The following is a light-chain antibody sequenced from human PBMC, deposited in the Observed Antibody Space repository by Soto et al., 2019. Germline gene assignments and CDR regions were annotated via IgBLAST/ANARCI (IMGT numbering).Light chain of an antibody. CDR3: QSYDNSLSGSYV. V-gene: IGLV1-40*01. Sequence: QSVRTEPPSVSVAPGQRVTISCTGSDSSIGAGYDVHWYQQLPGTPPKVLIYGNSNRPSGVPDRFSASKSGTSASLAITGLQAEDEADYYCQSYDNSLSGSYVFGSGTKVTVL. CDR1: DSSIGAGYD. CDR2: GNS. J-gene: IGLJ1*01.